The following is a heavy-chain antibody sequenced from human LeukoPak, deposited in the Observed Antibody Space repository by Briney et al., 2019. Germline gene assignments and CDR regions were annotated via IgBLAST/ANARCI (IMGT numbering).Heavy chain of an antibody. D-gene: IGHD3-10*01. CDR1: GLTFSDYY. J-gene: IGHJ4*02. Sequence: GGSLRLSCAASGLTFSDYYMSWIRQAPGKGLEWVSYISSSGSTIYYADSVKGRFTISRDNAKNSLYLQMNSLRAEDTAVYYCARDPNYYGSGSYLDYWGQGTLVTVSS. V-gene: IGHV3-11*01. CDR3: ARDPNYYGSGSYLDY. CDR2: ISSSGSTI.